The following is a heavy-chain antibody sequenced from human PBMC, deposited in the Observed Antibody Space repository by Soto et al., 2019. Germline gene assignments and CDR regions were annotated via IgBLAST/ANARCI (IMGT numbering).Heavy chain of an antibody. CDR2: INAGNGNT. V-gene: IGHV1-3*01. Sequence: QVQLVQSGAEVKKPGASVKVSCKASGYTFTSYAIHWVRQAPGQRLEWMGWINAGNGNTKYSQKFQGRVTITRDTSASTAYMELSSLRSEDTAVYYCARDGEAAADEAFDIWGQGTMVTVSS. D-gene: IGHD6-25*01. CDR1: GYTFTSYA. J-gene: IGHJ3*02. CDR3: ARDGEAAADEAFDI.